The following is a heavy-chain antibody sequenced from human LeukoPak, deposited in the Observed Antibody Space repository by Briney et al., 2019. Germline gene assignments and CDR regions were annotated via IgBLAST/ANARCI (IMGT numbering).Heavy chain of an antibody. J-gene: IGHJ6*03. D-gene: IGHD6-13*01. V-gene: IGHV3-74*01. CDR1: GFTFSSYW. CDR2: INSDGSST. Sequence: GVLRLSSAASGFTFSSYWMHWVRQAPGQGLVWVSRINSDGSSTSYADSVKGRFTISRDNAKNTLYLQMNSLRAEDTAVYYCARGYSSSWYVYYYYMDVWGKGTTVTVSS. CDR3: ARGYSSSWYVYYYYMDV.